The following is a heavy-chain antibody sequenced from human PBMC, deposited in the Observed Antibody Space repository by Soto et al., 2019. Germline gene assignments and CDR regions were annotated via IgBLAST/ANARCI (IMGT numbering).Heavy chain of an antibody. CDR3: ARKPRYYNGMDV. CDR2: IYPNDSDK. J-gene: IGHJ6*02. CDR1: GYSFTTFW. V-gene: IGHV5-51*01. Sequence: GESLKISCKGSGYSFTTFWIGWVRQRPGKGLEWMGIIYPNDSDKRYNPSFQGQVTMSVDQSITTAYLQWSYLKASDTAMYYCARKPRYYNGMDVWGQGTTVTVSS.